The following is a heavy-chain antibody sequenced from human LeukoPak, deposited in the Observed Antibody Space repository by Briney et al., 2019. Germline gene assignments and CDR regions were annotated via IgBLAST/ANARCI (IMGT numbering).Heavy chain of an antibody. CDR1: GFTFSSYA. CDR3: AKEFPYYYDTRGYYQDN. V-gene: IGHV3-23*01. D-gene: IGHD3-22*01. CDR2: ISGSGGST. J-gene: IGHJ4*02. Sequence: HRGGSLRLSCAASGFTFSSYAMSWVRQAPGKGLEWVSAISGSGGSTFYADSVKSRFTISRDNSKNTLYLRMNSLRGEDTAVYYCAKEFPYYYDTRGYYQDNWGQGTLVTVSS.